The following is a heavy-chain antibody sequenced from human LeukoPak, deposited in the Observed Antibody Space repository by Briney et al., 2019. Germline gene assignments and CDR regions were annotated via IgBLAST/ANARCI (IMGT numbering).Heavy chain of an antibody. CDR3: ARESGSYPNWFDP. J-gene: IGHJ5*02. D-gene: IGHD1-26*01. CDR2: IYYSGST. Sequence: SETLSLTCTVSGGSISSSSYYWGWIRQPPGKGLEWIGSIYYSGSTYYNPSLKSRVTISADTSKNQFSLKLSSVTAADTAVYYCARESGSYPNWFDPWGQGTLVTVSS. CDR1: GGSISSSSYY. V-gene: IGHV4-39*02.